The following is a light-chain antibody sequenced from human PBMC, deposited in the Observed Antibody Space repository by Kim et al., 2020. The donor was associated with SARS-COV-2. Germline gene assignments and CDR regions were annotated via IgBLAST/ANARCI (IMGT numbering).Light chain of an antibody. V-gene: IGLV3-21*04. Sequence: SYELTQPPSVSVAPGKTARITCGGNNIGSKSVHWYQQKPGQAPVLVIYYDSDRPSGIPERFFGSNSVNTATLTISRVEAGDEADYYCHVWDSSSDHVVFGGGTQVTVL. CDR3: HVWDSSSDHVV. CDR2: YDS. CDR1: NIGSKS. J-gene: IGLJ2*01.